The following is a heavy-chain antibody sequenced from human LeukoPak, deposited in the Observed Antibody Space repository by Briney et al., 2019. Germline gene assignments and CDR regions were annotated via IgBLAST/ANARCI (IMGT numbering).Heavy chain of an antibody. CDR2: INPNSGGT. V-gene: IGHV1-2*02. J-gene: IGHJ5*02. CDR1: GYTFTGYY. D-gene: IGHD3-3*01. Sequence: ASVKVSCKASGYTFTGYYMHWVRQAPGQGLEWMGWINPNSGGTNYAQKFQGRVTMTRDTSISTAYMELSRLRSDDTAVYYCAREPLYDFWSGYSVGPASPFDPWGQGTLVTVSS. CDR3: AREPLYDFWSGYSVGPASPFDP.